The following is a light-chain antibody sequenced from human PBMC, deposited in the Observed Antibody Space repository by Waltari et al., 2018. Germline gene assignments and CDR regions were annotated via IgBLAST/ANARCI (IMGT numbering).Light chain of an antibody. CDR3: QQSYSTPRT. V-gene: IGKV1-39*01. Sequence: DIQMTQSPSSLSASVGDRVTITCRASQSISSYLNWYQQKPVKAPKLLIYAASSLQSGVPSRFSGRGYGTDFTLTISSLQPEDFATYYCQQSYSTPRTFGGGTKVEIK. J-gene: IGKJ4*01. CDR1: QSISSY. CDR2: AAS.